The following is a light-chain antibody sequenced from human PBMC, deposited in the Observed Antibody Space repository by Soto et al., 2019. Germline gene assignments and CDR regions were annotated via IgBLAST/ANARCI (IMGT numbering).Light chain of an antibody. J-gene: IGLJ1*01. V-gene: IGLV2-8*01. CDR3: TSYAGGNNV. CDR1: STDVGGYDY. Sequence: QSALTQPPSASGSPGQSVTISCTGTSTDVGGYDYVSWYQQHPGKVPKPMIYEVNKRPSGVPDRVSGSKSGNTASLTVAGLQPEDEADYYCTSYAGGNNVFGTGTKLAVL. CDR2: EVN.